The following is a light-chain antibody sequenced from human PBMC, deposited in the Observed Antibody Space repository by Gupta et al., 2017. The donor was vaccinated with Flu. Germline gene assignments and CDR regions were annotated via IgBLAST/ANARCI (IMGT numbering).Light chain of an antibody. Sequence: QSVLPPPPSVSGAPGQRVTISCTASSSNIGAGYDVHWYQQLPGTAPKLLIYANNNRPSGVPDRFSGSKSDTSASLAITGLRAEDEADYYCQTYDSSLSSYVFGPGTEVTVL. V-gene: IGLV1-40*01. CDR3: QTYDSSLSSYV. J-gene: IGLJ1*01. CDR2: ANN. CDR1: SSNIGAGYD.